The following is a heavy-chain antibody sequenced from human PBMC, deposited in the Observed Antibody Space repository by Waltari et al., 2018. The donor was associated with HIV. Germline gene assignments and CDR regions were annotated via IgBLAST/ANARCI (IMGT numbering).Heavy chain of an antibody. CDR3: VREYNSSRYFDS. CDR2: INSDGNNT. J-gene: IGHJ4*02. D-gene: IGHD1-20*01. V-gene: IGHV3-74*01. Sequence: EVHLVESGGGLVQPGGSLRLYCTASGFSFSTYWMHWVRQGQGKGLVWVSRINSDGNNTRYADSLKGRFTTSRDNGKNTLYLQMNSLRPEDTAVYYRVREYNSSRYFDSWGQGTLVTVSS. CDR1: GFSFSTYW.